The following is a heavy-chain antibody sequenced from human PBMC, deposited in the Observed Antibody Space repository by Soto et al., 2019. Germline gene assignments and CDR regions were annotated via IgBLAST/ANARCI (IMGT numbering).Heavy chain of an antibody. D-gene: IGHD3-22*01. CDR1: GYTFSTSW. Sequence: SGYTFSTSWISWVRQMPGKGLEWMGRIDPSDSYINYSPSFQGHVSISADKSISTAYLQWSSLKASDTAIYYCARQVRYYDSSGYDYDAFDVWGQGTKVTVSS. CDR2: IDPSDSYI. CDR3: ARQVRYYDSSGYDYDAFDV. J-gene: IGHJ3*01. V-gene: IGHV5-10-1*01.